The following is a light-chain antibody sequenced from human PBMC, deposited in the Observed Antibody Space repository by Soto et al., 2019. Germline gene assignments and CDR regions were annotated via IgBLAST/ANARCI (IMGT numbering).Light chain of an antibody. Sequence: VVLTQSPGTLSLSPGERATLSCRASQSVSNNYLAWYQQKPGQAPRLLIYGASNRATGIPDRFSGIGSGTDFTLTISRLEPEAFAVYYCQQYGSSGTFGQGTKVDIK. CDR1: QSVSNNY. V-gene: IGKV3-20*01. CDR3: QQYGSSGT. CDR2: GAS. J-gene: IGKJ1*01.